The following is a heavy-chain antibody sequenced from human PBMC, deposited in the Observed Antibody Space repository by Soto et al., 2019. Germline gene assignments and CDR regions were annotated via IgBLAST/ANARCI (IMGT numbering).Heavy chain of an antibody. D-gene: IGHD1-1*01. CDR3: ARHSKNNCYAPSDY. CDR1: GFTFSNYA. J-gene: IGHJ4*02. CDR2: ISGTSDTT. V-gene: IGHV3-23*01. Sequence: GGSLRLSCAVSGFTFSNYAMSWVRQAPGKGLQWVSGISGTSDTTYYAGSVKGRFTISRDSPENTLYLQMSDLRPEDTAIYYCARHSKNNCYAPSDYWGQGTLVTVSS.